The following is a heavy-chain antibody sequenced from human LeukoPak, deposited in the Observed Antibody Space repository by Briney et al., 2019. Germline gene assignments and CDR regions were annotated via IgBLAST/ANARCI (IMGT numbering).Heavy chain of an antibody. CDR3: ARQDSQGSSCSSTSCYLGY. CDR1: GYTFTGYY. CDR2: INPNSGGT. D-gene: IGHD2-2*01. V-gene: IGHV1-2*02. Sequence: GASVKVSCKASGYTFTGYYMHWVRQAPGQGLEWMGWINPNSGGTNYAQKFQGRVTMTRDTSISTAYMELSRLRSDDTAVYYCARQDSQGSSCSSTSCYLGYWGQGTLVTVSS. J-gene: IGHJ4*02.